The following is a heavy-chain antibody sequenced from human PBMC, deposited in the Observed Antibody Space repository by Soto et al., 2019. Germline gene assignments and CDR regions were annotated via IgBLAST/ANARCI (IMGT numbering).Heavy chain of an antibody. CDR1: GFSLSTTGVG. CDR3: ERTSSGYASGWYSPRFDF. J-gene: IGHJ4*02. Sequence: QITLKASGPTLVNPTQTLTLTCTFSGFSLSTTGVGVGWIRQPPGAAPECLGILYWGGDKRYSPSLESRLTITKDTSKNQVVLTITDMNPADTATYFCERTSSGYASGWYSPRFDFWGQGTLVTVSS. D-gene: IGHD6-19*01. CDR2: LYWGGDK. V-gene: IGHV2-5*02.